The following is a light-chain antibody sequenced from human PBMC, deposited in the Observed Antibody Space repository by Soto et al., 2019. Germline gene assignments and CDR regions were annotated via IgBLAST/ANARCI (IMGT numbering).Light chain of an antibody. V-gene: IGKV1-5*03. CDR3: QQYNSYPPWT. J-gene: IGKJ1*01. Sequence: DIQMTQSPSTLSASVGDRVTITCRASQSVSSWLAWYQQKPGQAPNLLIYKASTLESGVPSRFSGSGSGTEFTLTISSLQPDEFATYYCQQYNSYPPWTFGQGTKVEIK. CDR2: KAS. CDR1: QSVSSW.